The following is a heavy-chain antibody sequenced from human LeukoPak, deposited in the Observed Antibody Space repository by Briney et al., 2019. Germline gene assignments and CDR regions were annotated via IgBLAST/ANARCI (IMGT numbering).Heavy chain of an antibody. Sequence: GASVKVSCKASGYTFTGYCMHWVRQAPGQGLEWMGWINPNSGGTNYAQKFQGRVTMTRDTSISTVYMELSRLRSDDTAVYYCARDSDGRLGYFDPWGRGTLVTVSS. CDR3: ARDSDGRLGYFDP. V-gene: IGHV1-2*02. D-gene: IGHD3-10*01. CDR2: INPNSGGT. CDR1: GYTFTGYC. J-gene: IGHJ2*01.